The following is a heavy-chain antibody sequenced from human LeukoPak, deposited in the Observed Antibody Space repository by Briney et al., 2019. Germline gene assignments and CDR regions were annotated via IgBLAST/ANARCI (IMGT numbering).Heavy chain of an antibody. V-gene: IGHV4-31*03. J-gene: IGHJ4*02. CDR1: GFSISSGAYY. D-gene: IGHD3-3*01. Sequence: TSETLSLTCTVSGFSISSGAYYWIRVPQHPGQGLEWIGYIHYSGSTYYNPSLKSRTFISIDSSKIQFSLNLSSVTAADTAVYYCVRRGGYDFWNYWGQGTLVTVSS. CDR3: VRRGGYDFWNY. CDR2: IHYSGST.